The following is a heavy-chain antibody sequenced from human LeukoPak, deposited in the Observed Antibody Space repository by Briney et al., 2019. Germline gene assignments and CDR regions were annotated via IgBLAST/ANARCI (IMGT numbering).Heavy chain of an antibody. CDR1: GGSLSGYY. CDR3: AREGRMSMGIEY. D-gene: IGHD4/OR15-4a*01. CDR2: INHGGST. Sequence: SETLSLTCAVYGGSLSGYYWSWIRQSPGKGLEWIGEINHGGSTNYNQSLKSRVTMSVDTSKNHFSLKLSSVTAADTAVYFCAREGRMSMGIEYWGQRTLVTVSS. J-gene: IGHJ4*02. V-gene: IGHV4-34*01.